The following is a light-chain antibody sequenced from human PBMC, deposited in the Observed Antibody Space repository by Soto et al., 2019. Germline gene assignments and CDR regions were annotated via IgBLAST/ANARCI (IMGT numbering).Light chain of an antibody. J-gene: IGKJ1*01. CDR3: LQDYNYPRT. Sequence: AIQMTQSPSSLSASVGDRVTITCRASQGIRNDLGWYQQKPGRVPKLLIYAASSLQSGVPSRFSGSGSGTDFTLTISSLQPEDFATYYCLQDYNYPRTLGQGTKVEIK. CDR1: QGIRND. V-gene: IGKV1-6*01. CDR2: AAS.